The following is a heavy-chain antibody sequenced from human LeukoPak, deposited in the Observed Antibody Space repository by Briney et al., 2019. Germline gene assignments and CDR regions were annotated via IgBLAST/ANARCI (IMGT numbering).Heavy chain of an antibody. D-gene: IGHD3-22*01. CDR3: ARDQSYYDSSGYYLPYWFDP. CDR1: GYTFTSYG. Sequence: ASVKVSCKASGYTFTSYGISWVRQAPGQGLEWMGWISAYNGNTNYAQKLQGRVTMTTDTSTSTAYMELRSLRSEDTAVYYCARDQSYYDSSGYYLPYWFDPWGQGTLVTVSS. J-gene: IGHJ5*02. CDR2: ISAYNGNT. V-gene: IGHV1-18*01.